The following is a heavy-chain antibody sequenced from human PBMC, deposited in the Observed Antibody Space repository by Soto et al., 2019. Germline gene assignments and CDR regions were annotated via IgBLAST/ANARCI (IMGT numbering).Heavy chain of an antibody. CDR3: ARDLLDYYDSSGFHMGVYFDY. CDR1: GYTFTSYG. V-gene: IGHV1-18*04. J-gene: IGHJ4*02. Sequence: QVQLVQSGAEVKKPGASVKVSCKASGYTFTSYGISWVRQAPGQGLEWMGWISAYNGNTNYAQKLQGRVTMTTDTSTSTAYMELRSLGSDDTAVYYCARDLLDYYDSSGFHMGVYFDYWGQGTLVTVSS. CDR2: ISAYNGNT. D-gene: IGHD3-22*01.